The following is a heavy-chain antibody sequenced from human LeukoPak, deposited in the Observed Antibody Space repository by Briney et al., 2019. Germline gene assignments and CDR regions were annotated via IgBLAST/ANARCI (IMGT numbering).Heavy chain of an antibody. Sequence: PGGSLRPACAASGFTFSSYGVHWVRQAPGKGLEWVAVISYDGSNKYYADSVKGRFTISRDNSKNTLYLQMNSLRAEDTAAYYCAKEGDYGSGSYYLYYYYYYGMDVWGKGTTVTVSS. V-gene: IGHV3-30*18. CDR2: ISYDGSNK. CDR1: GFTFSSYG. CDR3: AKEGDYGSGSYYLYYYYYYGMDV. D-gene: IGHD3-10*01. J-gene: IGHJ6*04.